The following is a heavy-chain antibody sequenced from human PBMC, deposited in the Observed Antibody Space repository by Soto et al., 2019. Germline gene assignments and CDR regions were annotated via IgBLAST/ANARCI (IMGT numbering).Heavy chain of an antibody. J-gene: IGHJ4*02. CDR2: TNAGNGNT. Sequence: ASVKVSCKASGYTFTSYAMHWVRQAPGQRLEWMGWTNAGNGNTKYSQKFQGRVTIIRDTSASTAYMELSSLRSEDTAVYYCAWNLYYYDSSDYYDYWGQGTLVTVSS. D-gene: IGHD3-22*01. CDR1: GYTFTSYA. V-gene: IGHV1-3*01. CDR3: AWNLYYYDSSDYYDY.